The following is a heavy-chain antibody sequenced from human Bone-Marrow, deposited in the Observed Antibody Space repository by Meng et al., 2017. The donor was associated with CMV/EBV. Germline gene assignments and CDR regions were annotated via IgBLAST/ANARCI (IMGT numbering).Heavy chain of an antibody. CDR1: GGSISSSSYY. Sequence: GSLRLSCTVSGGSISSSSYYWGWIRQPPGKGLEWIGEINHSGSTNYNPSLKSRVTISVDTSKNQFSLKLSSVTAADTAVYYCARLKGSYYFDYWGQGTLVTVSS. CDR3: ARLKGSYYFDY. V-gene: IGHV4-39*01. J-gene: IGHJ4*02. CDR2: INHSGST.